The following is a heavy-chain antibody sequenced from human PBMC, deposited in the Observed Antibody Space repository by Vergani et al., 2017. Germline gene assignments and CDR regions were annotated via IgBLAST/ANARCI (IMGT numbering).Heavy chain of an antibody. J-gene: IGHJ4*02. D-gene: IGHD3-10*01. Sequence: QVQLQQWGAGLLKPSETLSLTCAVYGGSFSGYYWSWIRQPPGKGLEWIGEINHSGSTNYNPSLKRRVTISVDTSKNQFSLKLSSVTAADPAVYYCARGYGSGRDLDYWGQGTLVTVSS. CDR2: INHSGST. V-gene: IGHV4-34*01. CDR1: GGSFSGYY. CDR3: ARGYGSGRDLDY.